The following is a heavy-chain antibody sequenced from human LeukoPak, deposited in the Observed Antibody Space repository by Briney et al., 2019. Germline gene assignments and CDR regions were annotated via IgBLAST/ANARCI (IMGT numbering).Heavy chain of an antibody. CDR2: IIPIFGTA. D-gene: IGHD3-10*01. CDR3: ARDLGYGSGDNWFDP. V-gene: IGHV1-69*05. CDR1: GGTFSSYA. Sequence: SVKVSCKASGGTFSSYAISWVRQAPGQGLEWMGGIIPIFGTANYAQKFQGRVTMTRDMSTSTVYMELSSLRSEDTAVYYCARDLGYGSGDNWFDPWGQGTLVTVSS. J-gene: IGHJ5*02.